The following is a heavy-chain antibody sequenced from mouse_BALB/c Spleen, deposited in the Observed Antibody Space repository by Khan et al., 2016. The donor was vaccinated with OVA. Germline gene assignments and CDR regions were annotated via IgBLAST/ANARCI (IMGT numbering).Heavy chain of an antibody. CDR2: ITPSNGGT. D-gene: IGHD3-1*01. V-gene: IGHV1-53*01. CDR3: IRGGYGGFAY. J-gene: IGHJ3*01. CDR1: GYTFTSYQ. Sequence: QVRLQQSGTELVKPGASVRLSCKASGYTFTSYQMYWVKQRPGQGLEWIGEITPSNGGTNFNEKFKSKATLTVDESSSTAFMQLSSLTSEDSAVYYGIRGGYGGFAYWGQGTLVTVSA.